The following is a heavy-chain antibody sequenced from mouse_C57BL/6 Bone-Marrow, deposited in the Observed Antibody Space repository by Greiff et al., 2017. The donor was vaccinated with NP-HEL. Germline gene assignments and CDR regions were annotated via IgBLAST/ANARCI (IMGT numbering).Heavy chain of an antibody. CDR1: GYTFTSYT. CDR2: INPSSGYT. Sequence: LQESGAELARPGASVQMSCKASGYTFTSYTMHWVKQRPGQGLEWIGYINPSSGYTKYNQKFKDKATLTADKSSSTAYMQLSSLTSEDSAVYYCARSEGGNYRFAYWGQGTLVTVSA. J-gene: IGHJ3*01. CDR3: ARSEGGNYRFAY. D-gene: IGHD2-1*01. V-gene: IGHV1-4*01.